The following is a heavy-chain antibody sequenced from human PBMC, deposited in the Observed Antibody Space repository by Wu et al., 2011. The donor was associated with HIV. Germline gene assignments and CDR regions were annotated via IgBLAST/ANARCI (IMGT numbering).Heavy chain of an antibody. Sequence: AVSWVRQALDKALSGWRDQSSLWHNKVCTEIPGRLTITTDELRTTAYMELSSLKSEDTAVYYCARNTDSVATSLYSLGVWGQGTVVTVSS. D-gene: IGHD5-12*01. CDR2: QSSLWHN. CDR3: ARNTDSVATSLYSLGV. J-gene: IGHJ6*02. CDR1: A. V-gene: IGHV1-69*05.